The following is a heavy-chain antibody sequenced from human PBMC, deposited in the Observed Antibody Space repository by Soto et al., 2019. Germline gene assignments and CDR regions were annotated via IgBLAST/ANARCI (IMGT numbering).Heavy chain of an antibody. CDR1: GFTFSDYY. V-gene: IGHV3-11*01. D-gene: IGHD2-2*01. Sequence: GGSLRLSCAASGFTFSDYYMTWVGQAPGKGLEWISYISSSGSTKYYADSVKGRFTISRDNAGNSLYLQMNSLRAKDTAVYYCASRVIPAAMGTPLYFDWDVWGKGPRVTVPS. CDR3: ASRVIPAAMGTPLYFDWDV. J-gene: IGHJ6*04. CDR2: ISSSGSTK.